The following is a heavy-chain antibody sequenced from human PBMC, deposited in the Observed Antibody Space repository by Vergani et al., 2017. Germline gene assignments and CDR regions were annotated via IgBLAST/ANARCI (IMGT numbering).Heavy chain of an antibody. CDR2: IWYDGSNK. CDR1: GFTFSSYG. Sequence: QVQLVESGGGVVQPGRSLRLSCAASGFTFSSYGMHWVRQAPGKGLEWVAVIWYDGSNKYHADSVKGRFTISRDNSKNTLYLQMNSLRAEDTAVYYCAKDIVVVPAAMRGYYYYYYGMDVWGQGTTVTVSS. V-gene: IGHV3-33*06. J-gene: IGHJ6*02. CDR3: AKDIVVVPAAMRGYYYYYYGMDV. D-gene: IGHD2-2*01.